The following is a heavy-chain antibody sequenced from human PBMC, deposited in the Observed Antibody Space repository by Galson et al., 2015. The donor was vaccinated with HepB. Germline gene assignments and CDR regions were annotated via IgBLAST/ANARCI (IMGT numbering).Heavy chain of an antibody. CDR2: IRSKANSYAT. Sequence: SLRLSCAASGFTFNGSPIHWVRQASGKGLEWLGRIRSKANSYATAYAASVKGRFTISRDDSKNTAYLQMNSLKTEDTAVYYCTRPYSSSSKAGPYYYYGMDVWGQGTTVTVSS. V-gene: IGHV3-73*01. D-gene: IGHD6-6*01. CDR3: TRPYSSSSKAGPYYYYGMDV. CDR1: GFTFNGSP. J-gene: IGHJ6*02.